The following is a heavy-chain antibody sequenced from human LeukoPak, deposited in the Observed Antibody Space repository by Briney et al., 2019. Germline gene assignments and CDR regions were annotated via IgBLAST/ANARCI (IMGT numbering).Heavy chain of an antibody. CDR3: ARDLYCSSTSCYHRATFDY. CDR2: IYYSGST. J-gene: IGHJ4*02. CDR1: GGSISSSSYY. Sequence: SETLSLTCTVSGGSISSSSYYWGWLRQPPGKGLEWIGSIYYSGSTYYNPSLKSRVTISVDTSKNQFSLKLSSVTAADTAVYYCARDLYCSSTSCYHRATFDYWGQGTLVTVSS. V-gene: IGHV4-39*07. D-gene: IGHD2-2*01.